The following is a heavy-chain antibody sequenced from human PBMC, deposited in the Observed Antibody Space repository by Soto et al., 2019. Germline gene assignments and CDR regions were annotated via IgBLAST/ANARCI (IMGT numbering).Heavy chain of an antibody. CDR3: ARGQAFWTGYYRMPYYFDY. D-gene: IGHD3-3*01. J-gene: IGHJ4*02. CDR1: GGSVSSGSYY. CDR2: LYYSGST. V-gene: IGHV4-61*01. Sequence: SETLSLTCTVSGGSVSSGSYYWSWIREPPGKGLEYIGYLYYSGSTNYNPSLKSRVTISVDTPKNQFSLKLTSVTAADTAIYYCARGQAFWTGYYRMPYYFDYWGQGTLVTVSS.